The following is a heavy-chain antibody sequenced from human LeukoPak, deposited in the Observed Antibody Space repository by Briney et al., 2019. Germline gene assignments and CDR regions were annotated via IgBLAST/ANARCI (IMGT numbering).Heavy chain of an antibody. Sequence: PGGSLRLSCAASRFTFTNAWMNWVRQAPGKGLEWVGRIKSKGDGETTDYAAPVKGRFTMSRDDSNNMVYLQMNSLKIEDTAVYYCAIDEPNYAPYDFDYWGQGTLVTVSS. D-gene: IGHD4/OR15-4a*01. CDR2: IKSKGDGETT. CDR1: RFTFTNAW. CDR3: AIDEPNYAPYDFDY. J-gene: IGHJ4*02. V-gene: IGHV3-15*01.